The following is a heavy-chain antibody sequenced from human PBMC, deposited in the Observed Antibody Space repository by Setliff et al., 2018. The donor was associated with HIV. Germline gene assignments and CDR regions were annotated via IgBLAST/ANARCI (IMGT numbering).Heavy chain of an antibody. D-gene: IGHD2-2*01. J-gene: IGHJ3*02. CDR3: ATQRDIVMVPGQGGFDI. V-gene: IGHV1-18*01. CDR2: ISAYNGNT. Sequence: ASVKVSCKASGYTFTNYGISWVRQAPGQGLEWMGWISAYNGNTIYAQKLQGRVIMTTDTSTSTAYMELRSLRSDDTAMYYCATQRDIVMVPGQGGFDIWAQGTMVTVSS. CDR1: GYTFTNYG.